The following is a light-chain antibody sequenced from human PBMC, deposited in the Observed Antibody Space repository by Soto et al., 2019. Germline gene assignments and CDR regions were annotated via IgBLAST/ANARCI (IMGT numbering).Light chain of an antibody. J-gene: IGKJ1*01. Sequence: DIQMTQSPSTLSASAGDRVTITCRASQNIDMYLAWYQQKPGQAPSLRIYRASSLQSGVPSRFSGSGSGTEVTLTISSLQPDDFATYYCQQSLTYPWTFGQGTQVDIK. CDR2: RAS. V-gene: IGKV1-5*03. CDR1: QNIDMY. CDR3: QQSLTYPWT.